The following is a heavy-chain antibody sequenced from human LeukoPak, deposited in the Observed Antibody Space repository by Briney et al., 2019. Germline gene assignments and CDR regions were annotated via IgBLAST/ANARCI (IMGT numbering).Heavy chain of an antibody. V-gene: IGHV3-74*01. CDR2: INSGGSST. D-gene: IGHD1-26*01. Sequence: QPGGSLRLSCAASGFTFSSYWKHWVRQGPGKGLVWVSRINSGGSSTSYADSVKGRFTISRDNAKNTLFLQMNSLRDEDTAVYYCARGVGATTVDYWGQGTLVTVSS. J-gene: IGHJ4*02. CDR1: GFTFSSYW. CDR3: ARGVGATTVDY.